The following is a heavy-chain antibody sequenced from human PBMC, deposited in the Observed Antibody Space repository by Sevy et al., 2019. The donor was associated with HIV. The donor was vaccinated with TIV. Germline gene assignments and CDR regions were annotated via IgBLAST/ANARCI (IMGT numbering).Heavy chain of an antibody. D-gene: IGHD3-22*01. Sequence: ASVKVSCKASGYTFSSYGISWVRQAPGQGLEWMGWITPSSGKTQLAQTFQDRVILTTDTSSRTAYMEVKSLRSDDTAVYFCASDATQYYHDGTPMGSLDYWGQGSLATVSS. V-gene: IGHV1-18*01. CDR2: ITPSSGKT. CDR1: GYTFSSYG. CDR3: ASDATQYYHDGTPMGSLDY. J-gene: IGHJ4*02.